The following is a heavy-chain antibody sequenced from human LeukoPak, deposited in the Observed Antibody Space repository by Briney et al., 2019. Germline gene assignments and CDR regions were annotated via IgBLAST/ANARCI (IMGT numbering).Heavy chain of an antibody. D-gene: IGHD2-2*01. Sequence: GGSLRLSCSASGFSFSTYAMSWIRQAPGKGLEWVSYISSSGSTIYYADSVKGRFTISRDNAKNSLYLQMNSLRAEDTAVYYCTRGHYQLPPDWGQGTLVTVSS. CDR2: ISSSGSTI. CDR3: TRGHYQLPPD. V-gene: IGHV3-11*01. CDR1: GFSFSTYA. J-gene: IGHJ4*02.